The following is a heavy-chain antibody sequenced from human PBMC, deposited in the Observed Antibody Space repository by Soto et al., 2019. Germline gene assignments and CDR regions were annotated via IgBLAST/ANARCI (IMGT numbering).Heavy chain of an antibody. CDR3: ARHPERIAQIGWFDP. J-gene: IGHJ5*02. Sequence: VGSLRLSCAASGFTFSSYSMNWVRQAPGKGLEWVSYISSSSSTIYYADSVKGRFTISRDNAKNSLYLQMNSLRAEDTAVYYCARHPERIAQIGWFDPWGQGT. V-gene: IGHV3-48*01. D-gene: IGHD6-13*01. CDR1: GFTFSSYS. CDR2: ISSSSSTI.